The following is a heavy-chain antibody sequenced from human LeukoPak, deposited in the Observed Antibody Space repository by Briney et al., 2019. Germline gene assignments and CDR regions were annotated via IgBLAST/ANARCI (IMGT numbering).Heavy chain of an antibody. J-gene: IGHJ4*02. V-gene: IGHV3-33*01. CDR1: GFTFSNYG. Sequence: GRSLRLSCAASGFTFSNYGVHWVRQAPGKGLEWVAVIRYDGSTKYYADSVKGRFTISRDNSKNTVYLEMNSLRAEDTAVYYCARAYSRESGYDFVFENWGQGTLVSVSP. CDR3: ARAYSRESGYDFVFEN. CDR2: IRYDGSTK. D-gene: IGHD5-12*01.